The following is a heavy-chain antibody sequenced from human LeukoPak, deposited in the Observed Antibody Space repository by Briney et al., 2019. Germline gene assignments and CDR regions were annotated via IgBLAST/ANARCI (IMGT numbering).Heavy chain of an antibody. CDR2: TYYRSKWYT. V-gene: IGHV6-1*01. D-gene: IGHD3-16*01. Sequence: SQTLSLTCAISGDSVSSNRASWTWIRQSPSRGLEWLGRTYYRSKWYTDYAVSVKSRITINPDTSKNQFSLQLNSVTPEDTAVYYCARSNVAYDFDYWGRGTLVSVSS. CDR1: GDSVSSNRAS. CDR3: ARSNVAYDFDY. J-gene: IGHJ4*02.